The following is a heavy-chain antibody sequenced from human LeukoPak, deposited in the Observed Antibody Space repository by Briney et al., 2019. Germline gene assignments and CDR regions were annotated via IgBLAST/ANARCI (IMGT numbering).Heavy chain of an antibody. CDR1: GFTFSSYG. CDR3: AKEGPGIPDY. CDR2: ISYDGSNK. Sequence: GGSLRLSCAASGFTFSSYGMHWVRQAPGKGLEWVAVISYDGSNKYYADSVKGRFTISRDNSKNTLYLQMNSLRAEDTAVYYCAKEGPGIPDYGGQGTRVTVSS. J-gene: IGHJ4*02. V-gene: IGHV3-30*18.